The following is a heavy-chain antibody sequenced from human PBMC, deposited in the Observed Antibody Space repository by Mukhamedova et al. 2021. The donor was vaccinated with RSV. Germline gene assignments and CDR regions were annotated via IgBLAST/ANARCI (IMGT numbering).Heavy chain of an antibody. V-gene: IGHV3-23*01. J-gene: IGHJ3*02. D-gene: IGHD2-8*01. CDR3: ARVKLWYCPTTTCPMGAFDI. Sequence: GVDDTTYYADSVKGRFTISKDTSKNALYLQMHSLRAEDTATFYCARVKLWYCPTTTCPMGAFDIWGQGTVVTVSS. CDR2: GVDDTT.